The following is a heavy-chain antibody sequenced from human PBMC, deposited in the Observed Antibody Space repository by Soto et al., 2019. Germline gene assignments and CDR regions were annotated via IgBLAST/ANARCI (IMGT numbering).Heavy chain of an antibody. V-gene: IGHV2-5*02. CDR3: AHRVLRTVFGLVTTTAIYFDF. CDR1: GFSLTTSGVG. D-gene: IGHD3-3*01. CDR2: IYWDDDK. Sequence: QITLNESGPTVVRPTETRTLTCRFSGFSLTTSGVGVGWIRQSPGKAPEWLALIYWDDDKRYSASLKSRLTITKDTSKNQVVLTVSDLDPTDTATYYCAHRVLRTVFGLVTTTAIYFDFWGQGTPVAVSS. J-gene: IGHJ4*02.